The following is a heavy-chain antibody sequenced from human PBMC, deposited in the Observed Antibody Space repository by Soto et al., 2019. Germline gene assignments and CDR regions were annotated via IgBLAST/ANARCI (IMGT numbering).Heavy chain of an antibody. Sequence: EVQLVESGGGLVQPGGSLRLSCAASGFTFSSYAMHWVRQAPGKGLEYVSAISSNGGSTYYANSVKGRFTISRDNSENTLYLQMGSLRAEDMAVYDCARVGYDAFDIWGQGTMVTVSS. CDR3: ARVGYDAFDI. V-gene: IGHV3-64*01. CDR2: ISSNGGST. D-gene: IGHD3-10*01. CDR1: GFTFSSYA. J-gene: IGHJ3*02.